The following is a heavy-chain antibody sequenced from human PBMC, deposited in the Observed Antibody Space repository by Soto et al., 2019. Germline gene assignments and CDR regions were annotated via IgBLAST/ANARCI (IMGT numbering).Heavy chain of an antibody. Sequence: QVQLVQSGAEMKKPGASVKVSCKASGYTFTTYGISWVRQAPGQGLEWMGWISAYNGNTHYAQKLQGRVTMTTDTSTSTAYVELRSLRSDDTAVYYCAREHFPSPYDSVDYWGQGTRVTVSS. V-gene: IGHV1-18*04. CDR3: AREHFPSPYDSVDY. D-gene: IGHD3-3*02. CDR2: ISAYNGNT. CDR1: GYTFTTYG. J-gene: IGHJ4*02.